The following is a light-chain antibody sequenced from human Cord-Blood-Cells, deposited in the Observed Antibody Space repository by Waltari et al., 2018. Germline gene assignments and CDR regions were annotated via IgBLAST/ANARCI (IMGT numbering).Light chain of an antibody. J-gene: IGKJ2*01. Sequence: IQMIQSPSSLSASVGDRVTTTCRASQSISSYLNWYQQKPGKAPKLLIYAASSLQSGVPSRFSGSGSGTDFTLTISSLQPEDFATYYCQQSYSTPYTFGQGTKLEIK. CDR1: QSISSY. CDR2: AAS. V-gene: IGKV1-39*01. CDR3: QQSYSTPYT.